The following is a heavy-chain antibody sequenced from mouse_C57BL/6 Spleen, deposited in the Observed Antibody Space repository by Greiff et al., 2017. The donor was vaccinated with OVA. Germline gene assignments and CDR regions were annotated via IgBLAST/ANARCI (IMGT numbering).Heavy chain of an antibody. Sequence: EVKLVESGGGLVQPKGSLKLSCAASGFSFNTYAMNWVRQAPGKGLEWVARIRSKSNNYATYYADSVKDRFTISRDDSESMLYLQMNNLKTEDTAMYYCVRSNYDYFDYWGQGTTLTVSS. V-gene: IGHV10-1*01. CDR1: GFSFNTYA. CDR2: IRSKSNNYAT. CDR3: VRSNYDYFDY. D-gene: IGHD2-5*01. J-gene: IGHJ2*01.